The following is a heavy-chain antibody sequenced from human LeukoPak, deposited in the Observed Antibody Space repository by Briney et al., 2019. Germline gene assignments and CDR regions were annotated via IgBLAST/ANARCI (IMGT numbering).Heavy chain of an antibody. V-gene: IGHV4-59*08. CDR1: GGSISSYY. CDR2: ICYSGST. J-gene: IGHJ4*02. D-gene: IGHD3-3*01. Sequence: SETLSLTCTVSGGSISSYYWSWIRQPPGKGLEWIGYICYSGSTNYNPSLKSRVTISVDTSKNQFSLKLSSVTAADTAVYYCARRRSTSRKDFDYWGQGTLVTVSS. CDR3: ARRRSTSRKDFDY.